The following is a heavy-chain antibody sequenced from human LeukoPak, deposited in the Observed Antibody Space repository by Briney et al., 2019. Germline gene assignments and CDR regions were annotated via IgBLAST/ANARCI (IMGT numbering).Heavy chain of an antibody. J-gene: IGHJ4*02. V-gene: IGHV3-23*01. D-gene: IGHD1-26*01. CDR1: GFTFSSYA. CDR2: ISGSGGST. CDR3: AKSYGRELGPFDY. Sequence: GGSLRLSCAASGFTFSSYAMSWVRQAPGKGLEWVSAISGSGGSTYYADSVKGRFTISRDNSKDTLYLQMNSLRAEDTAVYYCAKSYGRELGPFDYWGQGTLVTVSS.